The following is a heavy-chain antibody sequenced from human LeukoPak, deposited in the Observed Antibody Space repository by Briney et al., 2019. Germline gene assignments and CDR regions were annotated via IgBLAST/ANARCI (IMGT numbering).Heavy chain of an antibody. CDR1: GFTFSSYG. Sequence: GGSLRLSCAASGFTFSSYGMHWVRQAPGKGLEWVAVISYDGSNKYYADSVKGRFTISRDNSKNTLYLQMNSLRAEDTAVYYCARERRIAARVFDYWGQGTLVTVSS. V-gene: IGHV3-30*03. CDR3: ARERRIAARVFDY. D-gene: IGHD6-6*01. J-gene: IGHJ4*02. CDR2: ISYDGSNK.